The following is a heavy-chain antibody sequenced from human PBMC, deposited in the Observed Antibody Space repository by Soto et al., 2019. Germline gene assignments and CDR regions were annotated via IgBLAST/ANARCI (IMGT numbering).Heavy chain of an antibody. V-gene: IGHV4-59*01. Sequence: SETLSLTCTVSGGSISSYYWSWIRQPPGKGLEWIGYIYYSGTTNYNPSLKSRVTISVDTSKNHFSLKLNSVTAADTAVYYCARGGGSGSWIFDYWGQGTLVTVSS. CDR3: ARGGGSGSWIFDY. D-gene: IGHD3-10*01. J-gene: IGHJ4*02. CDR2: IYYSGTT. CDR1: GGSISSYY.